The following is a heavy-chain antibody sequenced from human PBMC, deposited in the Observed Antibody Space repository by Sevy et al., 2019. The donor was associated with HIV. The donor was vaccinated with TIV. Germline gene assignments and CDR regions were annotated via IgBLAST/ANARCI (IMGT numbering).Heavy chain of an antibody. D-gene: IGHD6-13*01. Sequence: GGSLRLSCAASGFTFSSYWMSWVRQAPGKGLEWVANIKKDGSEKYYVDSVKGRFTISRDNAKNSLYLQMNSLRAEDTAVYYCARDRIGYSSSWYPYYFDYWGQGTLVTVSS. CDR2: IKKDGSEK. CDR1: GFTFSSYW. V-gene: IGHV3-7*03. CDR3: ARDRIGYSSSWYPYYFDY. J-gene: IGHJ4*02.